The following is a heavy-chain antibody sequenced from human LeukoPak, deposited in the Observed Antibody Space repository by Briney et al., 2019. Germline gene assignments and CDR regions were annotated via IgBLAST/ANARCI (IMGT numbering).Heavy chain of an antibody. CDR2: IYYSGST. Sequence: PSETLSLTCTVSGGSISSYYWSWIRQPPGKGLEGIGYIYYSGSTNYNPSLKSRVTISVDTSKNQFSLKLSSVTAADTAVYYCARDSGELRIEYWGQGTLVTVSS. CDR1: GGSISSYY. D-gene: IGHD1-26*01. J-gene: IGHJ4*02. CDR3: ARDSGELRIEY. V-gene: IGHV4-59*01.